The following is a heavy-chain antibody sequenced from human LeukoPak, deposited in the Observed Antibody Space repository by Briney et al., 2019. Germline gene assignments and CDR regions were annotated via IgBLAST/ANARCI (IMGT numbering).Heavy chain of an antibody. D-gene: IGHD1-26*01. CDR3: ARHPGVGAPRWFDP. Sequence: SETLSLTCAVSGGSFSGYYWTWIRQPPGKGLEWIGEINHSGSANYNPSLKSRVTISLDTSKNQFSLKLSSVTAADTAVYYCARHPGVGAPRWFDPWGQGTLVTVSS. CDR1: GGSFSGYY. J-gene: IGHJ5*02. V-gene: IGHV4-34*01. CDR2: INHSGSA.